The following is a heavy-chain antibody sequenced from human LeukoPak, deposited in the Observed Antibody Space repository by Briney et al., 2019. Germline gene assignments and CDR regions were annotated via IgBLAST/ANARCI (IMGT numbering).Heavy chain of an antibody. J-gene: IGHJ4*02. CDR3: AKLATRLAARPNFDY. CDR1: GFTFSSYS. CDR2: ISGSGSST. D-gene: IGHD6-6*01. V-gene: IGHV3-23*01. Sequence: GGSLRLSCAASGFTFSSYSMNWVRQAPGKGLEWVSAISGSGSSTYYADSVKGRFTISRDNSKNSLYLQMDSLRADDTAVYYCAKLATRLAARPNFDYWGLGTLVAVSS.